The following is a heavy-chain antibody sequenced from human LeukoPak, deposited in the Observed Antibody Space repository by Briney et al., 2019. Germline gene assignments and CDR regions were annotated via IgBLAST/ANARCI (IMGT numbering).Heavy chain of an antibody. CDR1: GLTLSSYS. Sequence: PGGSLRLSCAASGLTLSSYSMNWVRQAPGKGLEWVSYISGGSSTIYYAESVKGRFTISRDNAKSSLYLLMDTLRAEDTAVYYCARVGSTQWLDYWGQGTLVTVSS. V-gene: IGHV3-48*01. J-gene: IGHJ4*02. CDR3: ARVGSTQWLDY. CDR2: ISGGSSTI. D-gene: IGHD6-19*01.